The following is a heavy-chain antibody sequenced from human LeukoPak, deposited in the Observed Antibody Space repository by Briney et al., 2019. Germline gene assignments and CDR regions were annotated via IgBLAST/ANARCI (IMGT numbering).Heavy chain of an antibody. V-gene: IGHV3-48*03. CDR3: ARDVAGDHYFDS. Sequence: PGGSLRLSCAASGFAFRSYEMNWVRQAPGKGLEWVSYINVGGSTIYYADSVKGRFTISRDDAKNSLYLQMSSLRAEDTAVYYCARDVAGDHYFDSWGQGTLVTVSS. CDR2: INVGGSTI. D-gene: IGHD3-16*01. CDR1: GFAFRSYE. J-gene: IGHJ4*02.